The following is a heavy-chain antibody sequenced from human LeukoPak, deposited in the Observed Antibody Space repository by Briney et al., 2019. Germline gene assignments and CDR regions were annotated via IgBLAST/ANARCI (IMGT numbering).Heavy chain of an antibody. CDR3: ARGGIRGYSAFDNLDF. CDR1: GESISGFY. Sequence: PSETLSLTCTVSGESISGFYWNWIRQPPGKGLEWIGYIYYSGSTNYNPSLKSRVTISVDTSKNQFSLKLSSVTAADTAVYYCARGGIRGYSAFDNLDFWGLGTHVTVSS. V-gene: IGHV4-59*08. D-gene: IGHD5-12*01. J-gene: IGHJ4*02. CDR2: IYYSGST.